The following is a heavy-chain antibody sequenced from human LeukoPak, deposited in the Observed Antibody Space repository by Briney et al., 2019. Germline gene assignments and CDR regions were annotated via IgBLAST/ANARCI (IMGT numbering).Heavy chain of an antibody. J-gene: IGHJ6*03. D-gene: IGHD3-22*01. CDR3: ARDSSGYYHGAYYYYMDV. V-gene: IGHV3-74*01. CDR1: GFTFSSYW. Sequence: GGSLRLSCAASGFTFSSYWMHWVRQAPGKGLVWVSRINTDGSSTSYADSVKGRFTISRDNAKNSLYLQMNSLRAEDTAVYYCARDSSGYYHGAYYYYMDVWGKGTTVTVSS. CDR2: INTDGSST.